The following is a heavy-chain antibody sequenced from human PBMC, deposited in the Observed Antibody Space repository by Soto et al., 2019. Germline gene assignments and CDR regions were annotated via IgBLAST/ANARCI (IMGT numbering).Heavy chain of an antibody. Sequence: EVQLVESGGGLVKPGGSLRLSCAASGFTFSSYSMNWVRQAPGKGLEWVSSISSSSSYIYYADSVKGRLTISRDNAKNSLYLQMNSLRAEDTAVYYCARGDDSRLWAYWGQGTLVTVSS. J-gene: IGHJ4*02. CDR1: GFTFSSYS. CDR3: ARGDDSRLWAY. V-gene: IGHV3-21*01. D-gene: IGHD3-16*01. CDR2: ISSSSSYI.